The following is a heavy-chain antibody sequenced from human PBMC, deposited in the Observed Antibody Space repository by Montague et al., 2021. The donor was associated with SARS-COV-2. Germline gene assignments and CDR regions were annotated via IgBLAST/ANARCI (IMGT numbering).Heavy chain of an antibody. Sequence: SETLSLTCTVSGGSISRYSWTWIRQPPGKGLEWIGYIYNSGSTNYNPSLTSRVTISVDTSKNQFSLKLSSVAAADTAVYYCAGVGRGSSWYEVAFDIWGQGTLATVSS. CDR1: GGSISRYS. D-gene: IGHD6-13*01. J-gene: IGHJ3*02. CDR3: AGVGRGSSWYEVAFDI. V-gene: IGHV4-59*01. CDR2: IYNSGST.